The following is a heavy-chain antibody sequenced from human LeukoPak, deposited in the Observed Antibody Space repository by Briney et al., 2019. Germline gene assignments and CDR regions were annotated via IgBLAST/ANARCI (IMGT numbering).Heavy chain of an antibody. J-gene: IGHJ4*02. CDR2: INPNSGGT. V-gene: IGHV1-2*06. D-gene: IGHD1-7*01. CDR3: ARYGTTTGTTDY. Sequence: ASVKVSCKASGYTFIGYYMHWVRQAPGQGLEWMGRINPNSGGTNYAQKFRGRVTMTRDTSITTAYMELDRLTSDDTAVYYCARYGTTTGTTDYWGQGTLVTVFS. CDR1: GYTFIGYY.